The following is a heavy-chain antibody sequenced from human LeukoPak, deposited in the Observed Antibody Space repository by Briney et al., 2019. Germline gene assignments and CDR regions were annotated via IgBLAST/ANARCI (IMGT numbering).Heavy chain of an antibody. CDR3: AREGDSSSVGWFDP. CDR1: SGSFSGYY. CDR2: INHSGST. Sequence: SETLSLTCAYSGSFSGYYWSWIRQSPGQGLEWIGEINHSGSTNYNPSLKSRVTISVDTSKNQFSLKLSSVTAADTAVYYCAREGDSSSVGWFDPWGQGTLVTVSS. J-gene: IGHJ5*02. V-gene: IGHV4-34*01. D-gene: IGHD6-13*01.